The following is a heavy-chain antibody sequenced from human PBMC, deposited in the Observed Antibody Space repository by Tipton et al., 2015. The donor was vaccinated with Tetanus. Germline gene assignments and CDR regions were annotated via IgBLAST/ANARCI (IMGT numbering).Heavy chain of an antibody. CDR3: ARAVVAAPPYYFDY. CDR2: IYYSGST. CDR1: GGSISSYY. Sequence: LRLSCTVSGGSISSYYWSWIRQPPGKGLEWTGYIYYSGSTNYNPSLKSRVTISVDTSKNQFSLKLSSVTAADTAVYYCARAVVAAPPYYFDYWGQGTLVTVSS. D-gene: IGHD2-15*01. J-gene: IGHJ4*02. V-gene: IGHV4-59*01.